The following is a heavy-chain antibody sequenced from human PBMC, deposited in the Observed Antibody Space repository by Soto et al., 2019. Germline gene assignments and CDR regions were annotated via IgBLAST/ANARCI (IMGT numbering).Heavy chain of an antibody. CDR2: ISSSSSTI. CDR3: AREGSSGWNGLNWFDP. D-gene: IGHD6-19*01. J-gene: IGHJ5*02. Sequence: EVQLVESGGGLVQPGGSLRLSCAASGFTFSSYSMNWVRQAPGKGLEWVSYISSSSSTIYYADSVKGRFTISRDNAKNSLYLQMNSLRAEDTAVYYCAREGSSGWNGLNWFDPWGQGILVTVSS. V-gene: IGHV3-48*01. CDR1: GFTFSSYS.